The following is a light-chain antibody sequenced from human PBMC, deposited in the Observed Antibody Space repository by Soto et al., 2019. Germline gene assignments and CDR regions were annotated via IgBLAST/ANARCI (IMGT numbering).Light chain of an antibody. CDR2: EVT. V-gene: IGLV2-23*02. CDR3: CSYAGRTSFLV. Sequence: QSALAQPASVSGSPGQSITISCTGTSNDVGSYDLVSWYQHHPGKDPKLLIYEVTKRPSGDSNRFSGSKSGETASLTISGLLPEDEADYYCCSYAGRTSFLVLGGGTQLTVL. J-gene: IGLJ3*02. CDR1: SNDVGSYDL.